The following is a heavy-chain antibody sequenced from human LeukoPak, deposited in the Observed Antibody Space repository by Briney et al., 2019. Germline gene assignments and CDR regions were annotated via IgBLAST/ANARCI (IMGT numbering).Heavy chain of an antibody. CDR1: GFTFTNYW. J-gene: IGHJ4*02. Sequence: GGSLRLSCRASGFTFTNYWMNWVRQAPGEGLEWVSAISGSGGSTYYADSVKGGFTISRDNSKNTLYLQMNSLRAEDTAVYYCAQDSTFDREDYWGQGTLVTVSS. V-gene: IGHV3-23*01. CDR2: ISGSGGST. CDR3: AQDSTFDREDY. D-gene: IGHD3-22*01.